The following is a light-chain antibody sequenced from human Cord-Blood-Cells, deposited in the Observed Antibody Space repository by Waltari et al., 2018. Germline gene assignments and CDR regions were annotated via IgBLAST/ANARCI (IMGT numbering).Light chain of an antibody. J-gene: IGLJ1*01. Sequence: QSVLTRRPSASGTLGQRVTIACSGSCSNIGRDTDNCYQQLPGTAPKLLIYSNNQRPSGVPDRFSGSKSGTSASLAISGLQSEDEADYYCAAWDDSLNGYVFGTGTKVTVL. CDR2: SNN. CDR3: AAWDDSLNGYV. CDR1: CSNIGRDT. V-gene: IGLV1-44*01.